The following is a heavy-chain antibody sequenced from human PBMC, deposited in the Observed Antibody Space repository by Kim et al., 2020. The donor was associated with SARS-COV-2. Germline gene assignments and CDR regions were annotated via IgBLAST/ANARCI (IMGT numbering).Heavy chain of an antibody. CDR1: GYTFTSYA. Sequence: ASVKVSCKASGYTFTSYAMHWVRQAPGQRLEWMGWINAGNGNTKYSQKFQGRVTITRDTSASTAYMELSSLRSEDTAVYYCARGGIVVVPAAMNYWGQGTLVTVSS. D-gene: IGHD2-2*01. V-gene: IGHV1-3*01. J-gene: IGHJ4*02. CDR3: ARGGIVVVPAAMNY. CDR2: INAGNGNT.